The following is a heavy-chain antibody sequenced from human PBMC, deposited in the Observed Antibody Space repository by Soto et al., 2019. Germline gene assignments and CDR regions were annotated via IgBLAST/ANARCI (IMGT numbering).Heavy chain of an antibody. V-gene: IGHV1-18*01. CDR1: GYTFTSYG. J-gene: IGHJ6*02. D-gene: IGHD6-19*01. CDR3: ARVGLYSCCWLYYYYCYGMDF. Sequence: ASVKVSCKASGYTFTSYGISWVRQAPGQGLEWMGWISAYNGNTKYSQKFQGRVTITRDTSASTAYMELSSLRSEDTAVYYFARVGLYSCCWLYYYYCYGMDFWGQGTTVTVSS. CDR2: ISAYNGNT.